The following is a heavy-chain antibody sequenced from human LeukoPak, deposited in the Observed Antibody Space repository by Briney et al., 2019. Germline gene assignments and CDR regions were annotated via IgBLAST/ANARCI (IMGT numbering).Heavy chain of an antibody. D-gene: IGHD3-16*01. Sequence: SGTLSLTCAVSGGSISSSNWWSWVRQPPGKGLEWIGEIYHSGSTNYNPSLKSRVTISVDKSKNQFSLKLSSVTAADTAVYYWGRVGPSLGLGESRRGGNDYGGQEPLVTFS. CDR3: GRVGPSLGLGESRRGGNDY. J-gene: IGHJ4*02. CDR1: GGSISSSNW. V-gene: IGHV4-4*02. CDR2: IYHSGST.